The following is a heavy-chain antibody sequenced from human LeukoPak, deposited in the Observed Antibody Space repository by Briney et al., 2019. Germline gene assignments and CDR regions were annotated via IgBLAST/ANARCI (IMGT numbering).Heavy chain of an antibody. CDR2: INSDGSST. J-gene: IGHJ4*02. CDR1: GFTFSSYW. V-gene: IGHV3-74*01. D-gene: IGHD4-23*01. CDR3: ARDAKYGGVDY. Sequence: GGSLRLSCAASGFTFSSYWMHWVRQAPGKGLVWVSRINSDGSSTSYADSVKGRFTISRDNAKNTLYLQMNSLRAEDMAVYYCARDAKYGGVDYWGQGTLVTVSS.